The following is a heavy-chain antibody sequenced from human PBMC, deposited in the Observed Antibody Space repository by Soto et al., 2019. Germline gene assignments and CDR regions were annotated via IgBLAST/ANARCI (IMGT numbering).Heavy chain of an antibody. CDR2: IHHSGGT. D-gene: IGHD5-12*01. Sequence: QVQLQESGPGLVKPSGTWSLSCAVSGGSVSNNNWWSWVRQSPGDGLEWIGEIHHSGGTSYNPSLERRATLSVDKSKNELYLRLNYVTAADTAVYYCTKNSAYALDYWGLGILVTVSS. CDR3: TKNSAYALDY. CDR1: GGSVSNNNW. V-gene: IGHV4-4*02. J-gene: IGHJ4*02.